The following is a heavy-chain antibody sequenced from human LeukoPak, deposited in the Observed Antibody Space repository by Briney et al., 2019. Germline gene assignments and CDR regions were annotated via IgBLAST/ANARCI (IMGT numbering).Heavy chain of an antibody. Sequence: SETLSLTCTVSGGSISSGDYYWSWIRQPPGKGLEWIGYIYYSESTYYNPSLKSRVTISVDTSKNQFSLKLSSVTAADTAVYYCARSRSSSWAHFDYWGQGTLVTVSS. CDR2: IYYSEST. J-gene: IGHJ4*02. D-gene: IGHD6-13*01. V-gene: IGHV4-30-4*08. CDR3: ARSRSSSWAHFDY. CDR1: GGSISSGDYY.